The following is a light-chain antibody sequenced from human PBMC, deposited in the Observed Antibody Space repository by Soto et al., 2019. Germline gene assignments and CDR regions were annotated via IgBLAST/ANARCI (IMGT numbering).Light chain of an antibody. CDR2: GNS. CDR1: SSDVGGYNY. Sequence: QSALTQPRSVSGSPGQSVAISCTGTSSDVGGYNYVHWYQQLPGTAPKLLIYGNSNRPSGVPDRFSGSKSGTSASLAITGLQAEDEADYYCQSYDSSLSGYVFGTGTKVTVL. CDR3: QSYDSSLSGYV. J-gene: IGLJ1*01. V-gene: IGLV1-40*01.